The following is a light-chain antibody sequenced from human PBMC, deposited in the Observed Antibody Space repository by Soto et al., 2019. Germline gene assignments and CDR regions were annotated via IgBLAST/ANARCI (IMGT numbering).Light chain of an antibody. J-gene: IGLJ2*01. V-gene: IGLV1-40*01. CDR3: QSYDNRHVV. CDR2: DNI. Sequence: QSALTQPPSVSGAPGQRVTISCTGSSSNIGTGYGVHWYQQLPGTAPKLLIYDNINRPSGVPDRFSGSKSDTSASLAITGLQAEDEADYYCQSYDNRHVVFGGGTKLTVL. CDR1: SSNIGTGYG.